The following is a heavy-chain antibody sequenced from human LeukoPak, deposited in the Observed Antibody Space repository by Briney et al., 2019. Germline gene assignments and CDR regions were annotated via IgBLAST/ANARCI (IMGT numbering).Heavy chain of an antibody. V-gene: IGHV4-39*07. Sequence: SETLSLTCTVSGDSISSNYFSSNLFHWGWLRQPPGEGLEWSGRIYYSGTTYYNPSLKSRVTISVDTSKNQFSLKLTSVTAADTAVYYCARDCCGYRSWFDPWGQGTLVTVSS. CDR3: ARDCCGYRSWFDP. J-gene: IGHJ5*02. CDR2: IYYSGTT. CDR1: GDSISSNYFSSNLFH. D-gene: IGHD6-25*01.